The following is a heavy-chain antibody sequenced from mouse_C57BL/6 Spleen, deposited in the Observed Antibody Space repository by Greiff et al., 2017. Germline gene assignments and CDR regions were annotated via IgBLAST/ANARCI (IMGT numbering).Heavy chain of an antibody. Sequence: QVQLQQPGAELVMPGASVKLSCKASGYTFTSYWMHWVKQRPGQGLEWIGEIDPSDSYTNYNQKFKGKSTLTADKSSSTAYMQLSSLTSEDSAVYYCAIRYYGSSYVYYAMDYWGQGTSVTVSS. CDR3: AIRYYGSSYVYYAMDY. V-gene: IGHV1-69*01. CDR1: GYTFTSYW. J-gene: IGHJ4*01. CDR2: IDPSDSYT. D-gene: IGHD1-1*01.